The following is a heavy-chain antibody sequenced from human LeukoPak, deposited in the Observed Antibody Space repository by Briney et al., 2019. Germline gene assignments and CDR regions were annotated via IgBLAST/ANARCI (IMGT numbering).Heavy chain of an antibody. Sequence: GGSLRLSCAASGFIFGFYNMNWVRQAPGKGLEWVSYISRDSITTYYADSVKGRFTISRDNAKNSLYLQMNSLRDEDTAVYFCARDLLDYWGQGTLVTVSS. J-gene: IGHJ4*02. CDR3: ARDLLDY. CDR1: GFIFGFYN. CDR2: ISRDSITT. V-gene: IGHV3-48*02.